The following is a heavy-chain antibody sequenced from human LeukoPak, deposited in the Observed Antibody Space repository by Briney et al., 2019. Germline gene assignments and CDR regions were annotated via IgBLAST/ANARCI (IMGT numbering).Heavy chain of an antibody. CDR1: GFTFSSYG. J-gene: IGHJ4*02. CDR2: IWYDGSNK. V-gene: IGHV3-33*01. D-gene: IGHD1-7*01. Sequence: PGGSLRLSCAASGFTFSSYGMHWVRQAPGKGLEWVAVIWYDGSNKYYADSVKGRFTISRDNSKNTLYLQMNGLRAEDTAVYYCARFAVPITGTTSAPDYWGQGTLVTVSS. CDR3: ARFAVPITGTTSAPDY.